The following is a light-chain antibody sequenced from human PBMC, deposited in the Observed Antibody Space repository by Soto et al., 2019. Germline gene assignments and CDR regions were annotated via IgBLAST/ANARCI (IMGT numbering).Light chain of an antibody. V-gene: IGKV1-39*01. CDR2: AAF. J-gene: IGKJ5*01. CDR1: QSIEMH. CDR3: QQSYSVPIT. Sequence: DIQMTQSPSSLSASFXDRVTITCRASQSIEMHLNWYQXKPRKSPKFLIHAAFSLHSGVPSRFSGSGSGTDCTLIINSLQPEDFATYYCQQSYSVPITFGQGTRLEIK.